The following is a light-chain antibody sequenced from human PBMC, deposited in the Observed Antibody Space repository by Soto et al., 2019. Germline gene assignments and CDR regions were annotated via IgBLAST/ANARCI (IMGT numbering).Light chain of an antibody. CDR2: DAS. CDR3: QQYGSLPRT. Sequence: EIVLTQSPGTLSLSPGERATLSCRASQSVTSSYLAWYQQKPGQAPRLLIYDASSRATGIPDRFSGGGSGTDFTLIISRLEPEDFAVYYCQQYGSLPRTFGQGTKVEIK. CDR1: QSVTSSY. J-gene: IGKJ1*01. V-gene: IGKV3-20*01.